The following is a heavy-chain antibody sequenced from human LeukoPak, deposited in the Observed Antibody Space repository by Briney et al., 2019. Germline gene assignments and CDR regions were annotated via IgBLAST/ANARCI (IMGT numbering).Heavy chain of an antibody. D-gene: IGHD1-1*01. J-gene: IGHJ4*02. Sequence: SETLSLTCGVYGGSFSGYYYSWIRQPPGKGLEWIGEIYHSGSTNYNPSLKSRVTISVDKSKNQFSLKLTSVTAADTAVYYCARIGNYYFDYWGQGTLVTVSS. CDR2: IYHSGST. V-gene: IGHV4-34*01. CDR1: GGSFSGYY. CDR3: ARIGNYYFDY.